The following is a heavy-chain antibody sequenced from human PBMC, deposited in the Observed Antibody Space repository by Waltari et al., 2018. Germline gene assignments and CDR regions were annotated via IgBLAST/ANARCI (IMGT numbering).Heavy chain of an antibody. V-gene: IGHV4-39*01. CDR2: IYYSGST. CDR3: ARHKRGADDSSGYYPFDY. CDR1: GGSISSSSYY. J-gene: IGHJ4*02. D-gene: IGHD3-22*01. Sequence: QLQLQESGPGLVKPSETLSLTCTVSGGSISSSSYYWGWLRQPPGKGLEWLGSIYYSGSTYDSPCSRSREPITVDTAKHQFSLKLSSVTAADTAVYYCARHKRGADDSSGYYPFDYWGQGTLVNVCS.